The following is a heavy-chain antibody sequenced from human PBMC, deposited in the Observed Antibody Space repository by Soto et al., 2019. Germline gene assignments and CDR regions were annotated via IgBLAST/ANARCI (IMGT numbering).Heavy chain of an antibody. J-gene: IGHJ4*02. CDR2: VDYSGNS. D-gene: IGHD6-19*01. CDR3: ARNGCSVACRFHFDY. Sequence: SETLSLTCTVSGGSINTYYWSWIRQPPGKGLEWIGYVDYSGNSDSSPSLTSRVTISIDTSKKQVSMKLNSVTAADTAVYYCARNGCSVACRFHFDYWGQGIPVTVSS. V-gene: IGHV4-59*01. CDR1: GGSINTYY.